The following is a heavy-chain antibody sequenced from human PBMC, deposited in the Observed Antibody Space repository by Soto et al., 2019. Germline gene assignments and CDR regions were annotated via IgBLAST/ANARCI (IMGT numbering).Heavy chain of an antibody. CDR3: AKDQNDYDMSGYSQLQYYYGVDV. J-gene: IGHJ6*02. CDR1: GFTFSSYG. V-gene: IGHV3-30*18. CDR2: ISYDGSIK. Sequence: QVQLVESGGGVVQPGRSLRLSCAASGFTFSSYGMHWVRQAPGKGLEWVAVISYDGSIKYYADSVKGRFTISRDNSKNTRYLKMNSWRAEDTAVYYCAKDQNDYDMSGYSQLQYYYGVDVWGQGTTVTVSS. D-gene: IGHD3-22*01.